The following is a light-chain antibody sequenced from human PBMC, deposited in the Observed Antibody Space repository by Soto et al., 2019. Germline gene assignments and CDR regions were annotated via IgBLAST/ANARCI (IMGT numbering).Light chain of an antibody. CDR1: QSVTSTY. Sequence: EIVFTQSPGNVALSPGDRATLSCRDSQSVTSTYLAWWQQKPGQAPRLLIYGASRRATGIPDRFSGSGSGTDFTLTISRLEPEDFAVYFCQQYGSSPTTFGQGTKVDIK. CDR3: QQYGSSPTT. J-gene: IGKJ1*01. CDR2: GAS. V-gene: IGKV3-20*01.